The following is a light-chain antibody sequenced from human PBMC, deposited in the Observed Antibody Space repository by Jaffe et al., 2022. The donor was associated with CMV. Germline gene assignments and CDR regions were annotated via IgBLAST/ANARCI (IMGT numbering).Light chain of an antibody. Sequence: ELVMTQSPATLSVSPGERATLSCRATQRISSNLAWYQQKPGQAPRLLIYGGSTRASGIPVRFSGSGYGTDFTLTISSLQSEDLAVYYCQQYNSWPLTLGGGTKVEI. CDR3: QQYNSWPLT. V-gene: IGKV3-15*01. CDR1: QRISSN. CDR2: GGS. J-gene: IGKJ4*01.